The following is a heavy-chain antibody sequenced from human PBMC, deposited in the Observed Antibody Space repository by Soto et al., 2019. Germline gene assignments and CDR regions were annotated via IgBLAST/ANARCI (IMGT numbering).Heavy chain of an antibody. D-gene: IGHD2-2*01. CDR3: ANRGYCSSTSCDALDWYFDL. Sequence: EVQLLESGGGLVQPGGSLRLSCAASGFTFSSYAMSWVRQAPGKGLEWVSAISGSGGSTYYADSVKGRFTISRDNSKNTLYLQMNSLRAEDTAVYYCANRGYCSSTSCDALDWYFDLWGRGTLVTVSS. J-gene: IGHJ2*01. CDR1: GFTFSSYA. CDR2: ISGSGGST. V-gene: IGHV3-23*01.